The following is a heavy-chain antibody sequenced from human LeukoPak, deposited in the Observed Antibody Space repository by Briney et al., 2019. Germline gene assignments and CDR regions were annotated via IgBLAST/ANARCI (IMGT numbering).Heavy chain of an antibody. CDR2: IWYDGSNK. D-gene: IGHD6-19*01. V-gene: IGHV3-33*01. CDR1: GFTFSSYG. CDR3: ARTYSSGWRTYYYYYGMDV. J-gene: IGHJ6*02. Sequence: GRSLRLSCAASGFTFSSYGMHWVRQAPGKGLEWVAVIWYDGSNKYYADSVKGRFTISRDNSKNTLYLQMNSLRAEDTAVYYCARTYSSGWRTYYYYYGMDVWGQGTTVTVSS.